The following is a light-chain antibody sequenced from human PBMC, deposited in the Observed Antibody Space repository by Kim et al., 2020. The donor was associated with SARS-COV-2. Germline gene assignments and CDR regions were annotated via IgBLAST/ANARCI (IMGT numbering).Light chain of an antibody. CDR2: GTS. CDR3: QQYSSPPLT. J-gene: IGKJ4*01. V-gene: IGKV3-20*01. CDR1: QSVSSNH. Sequence: DIVLTQSPGTLSLSPGERATLSCRASQSVSSNHLAWYQQQPGQSPRLLIFGTSSRATGIPDRFSGSGFGTDFTLTITRLEPEDSAVYYCQQYSSPPLTFGGGTKVDIK.